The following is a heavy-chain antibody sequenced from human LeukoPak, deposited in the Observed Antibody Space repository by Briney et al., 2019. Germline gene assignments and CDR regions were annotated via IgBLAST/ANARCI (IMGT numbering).Heavy chain of an antibody. Sequence: PGGSLRLSCAASGFTFSSSWMTWVRQAPGKGLEWVANIKADGSETLYVDSVKGRFTISRDNAKNSVFLQMNSLRAEDTAVYYCARRDYFDPWGQGTLVTVSS. CDR3: ARRDYFDP. CDR1: GFTFSSSW. J-gene: IGHJ5*02. CDR2: IKADGSET. V-gene: IGHV3-7*02. D-gene: IGHD4-11*01.